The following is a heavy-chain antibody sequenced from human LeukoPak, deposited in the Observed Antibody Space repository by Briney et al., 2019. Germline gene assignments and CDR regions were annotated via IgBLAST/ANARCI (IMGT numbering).Heavy chain of an antibody. V-gene: IGHV4-59*02. CDR1: GGSVRSYY. J-gene: IGHJ3*02. D-gene: IGHD1-26*01. CDR3: VRDWEGFNFDI. Sequence: SETLSLTCTVSGGSVRSYYWRWIRQPPGEGLEWIAYIHNSGSTNYNPSLKSRVTISVDTSKNHLSLKLSSVTAADTAVYYCVRDWEGFNFDIWGQGTMVTVSS. CDR2: IHNSGST.